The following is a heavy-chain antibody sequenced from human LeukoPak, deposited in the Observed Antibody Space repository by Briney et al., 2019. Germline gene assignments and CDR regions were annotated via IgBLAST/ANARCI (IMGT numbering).Heavy chain of an antibody. V-gene: IGHV4-31*03. J-gene: IGHJ4*02. CDR2: IYYSGST. Sequence: SQTLSLTCTVSGGSISSGGYYWSWIRQHPGKGLEWIGYIYYSGSTYYNPSLKSRVTISVDTSKNQFSLKLNSVTAADTAVYYCARRDYYGLGSYNYWGQGTLVTVSS. D-gene: IGHD3-10*01. CDR1: GGSISSGGYY. CDR3: ARRDYYGLGSYNY.